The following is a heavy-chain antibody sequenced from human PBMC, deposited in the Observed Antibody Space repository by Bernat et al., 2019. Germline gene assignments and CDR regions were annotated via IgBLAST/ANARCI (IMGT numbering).Heavy chain of an antibody. D-gene: IGHD3-22*01. CDR2: IYYSGST. CDR3: ARFLCNYDDSSVNCLFDI. V-gene: IGHV4-31*03. J-gene: IGHJ3*02. Sequence: QLQLQESGPGLVKPSQTLSLTCTVSGGSISSGGYYWSWIRQHPGKGLEWIGYIYYSGSTYYNPSLKSRVTISVDTSKNEFSLKLSSVTAAGTAVYYCARFLCNYDDSSVNCLFDIWGQGKMVTVSS. CDR1: GGSISSGGYY.